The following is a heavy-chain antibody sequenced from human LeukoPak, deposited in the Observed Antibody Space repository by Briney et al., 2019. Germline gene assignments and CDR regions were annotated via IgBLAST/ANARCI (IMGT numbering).Heavy chain of an antibody. CDR3: ARLNDSSGWSGEDYFDY. J-gene: IGHJ4*02. CDR2: IYPGDSDT. D-gene: IGHD6-19*01. Sequence: PGESLKISCKGSGYSFTSYWIGWVRRMPGKGLEWMGIIYPGDSDTRYSPSFQGQVTISADKSISTAYLQWSSLKASDTAMYYCARLNDSSGWSGEDYFDYWGQGTLVTVSS. V-gene: IGHV5-51*01. CDR1: GYSFTSYW.